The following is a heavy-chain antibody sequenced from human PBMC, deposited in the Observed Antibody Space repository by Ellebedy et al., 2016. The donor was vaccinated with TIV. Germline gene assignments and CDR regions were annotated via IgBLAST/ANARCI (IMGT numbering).Heavy chain of an antibody. D-gene: IGHD3-9*01. CDR3: ATDRGYFTFDY. J-gene: IGHJ4*02. Sequence: GESLKISCVASGFTFSGYAMSWVRQAPGKGLEWVSGFGVSGDTTYYTDSVKGRFTISRDNSKKTLYLQMSSLRTEDTAIYYCATDRGYFTFDYWGQGSLITVSS. V-gene: IGHV3-23*01. CDR1: GFTFSGYA. CDR2: FGVSGDTT.